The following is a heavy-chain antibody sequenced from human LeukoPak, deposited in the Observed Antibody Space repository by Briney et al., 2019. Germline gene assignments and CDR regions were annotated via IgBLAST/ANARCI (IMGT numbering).Heavy chain of an antibody. J-gene: IGHJ4*02. Sequence: GGSLRLSCAASGFTFSSHAMSWNRQAPGKGLEWVSAISSSSDHIYYADSVQGRFTISKDNSKNTLYLQMNSLRAEDTALYYCANFVDTSMGGNDYWGQGTLVTVSS. CDR2: ISSSSDHI. CDR3: ANFVDTSMGGNDY. V-gene: IGHV3-23*01. CDR1: GFTFSSHA. D-gene: IGHD5-18*01.